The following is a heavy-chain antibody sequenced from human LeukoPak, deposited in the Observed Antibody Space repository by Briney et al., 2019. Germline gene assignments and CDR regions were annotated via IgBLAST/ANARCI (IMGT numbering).Heavy chain of an antibody. J-gene: IGHJ4*02. Sequence: GGSLRLSCAASGFTFSSYAMSWVRQAPGKGLEWVSGIYGDGGTTYYADSVKGRFTISRDNSKNTLYLQMNTLRAEDTAVYYCAKHFGDCSCDRCFGIPIDYWGQGTLVTVSS. D-gene: IGHD2-15*01. CDR1: GFTFSSYA. V-gene: IGHV3-23*01. CDR3: AKHFGDCSCDRCFGIPIDY. CDR2: IYGDGGTT.